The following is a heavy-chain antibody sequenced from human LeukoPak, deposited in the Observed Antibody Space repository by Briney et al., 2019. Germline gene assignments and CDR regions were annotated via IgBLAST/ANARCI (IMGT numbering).Heavy chain of an antibody. D-gene: IGHD5-18*01. CDR2: IYSGGST. J-gene: IGHJ6*03. Sequence: PGGSLRLSCAASGFTFSSYSMNWVRQAPGKGLEWVSVIYSGGSTYYADSVKGRFTISRDNSKNTLYLQMNSLRAEDTAVYYCARQSRGYSYGYLGYYYYMDVWGEGTTVTVSS. V-gene: IGHV3-66*04. CDR3: ARQSRGYSYGYLGYYYYMDV. CDR1: GFTFSSYS.